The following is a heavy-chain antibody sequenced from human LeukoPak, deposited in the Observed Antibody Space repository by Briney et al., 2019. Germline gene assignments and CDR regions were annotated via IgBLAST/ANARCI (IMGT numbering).Heavy chain of an antibody. Sequence: GSVSGYRTASGFTFRSYALTWVRQAPGKGLDWVSSISGGGGSTYYADSVQGRFTISRDNSRNTLYLEMNSLRAEDTALYYCAKDRDSSGWRRELDYWGRGTGVTVSS. CDR2: ISGGGGST. V-gene: IGHV3-23*01. J-gene: IGHJ4*02. CDR1: GFTFRSYA. D-gene: IGHD6-19*01. CDR3: AKDRDSSGWRRELDY.